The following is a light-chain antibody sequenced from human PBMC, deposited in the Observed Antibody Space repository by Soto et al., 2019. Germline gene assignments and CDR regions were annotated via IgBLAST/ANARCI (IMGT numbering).Light chain of an antibody. Sequence: DIQRTQSPSSLSASVGDRVTITCRASQGIRNDLAWYQVKPGKAPKLLIYAASTLESGVPSRFSATVSGTEFSLTITSLQPEDFATYYCQQLFDSPITFGQGTRLEIK. CDR1: QGIRND. J-gene: IGKJ5*01. CDR2: AAS. V-gene: IGKV1-17*01. CDR3: QQLFDSPIT.